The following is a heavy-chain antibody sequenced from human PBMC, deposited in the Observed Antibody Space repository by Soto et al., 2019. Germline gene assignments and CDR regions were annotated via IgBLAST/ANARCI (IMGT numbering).Heavy chain of an antibody. CDR2: ISADTGNT. D-gene: IGHD5-18*01. J-gene: IGHJ5*02. CDR3: ARDIGSQYSYGKSNWFDP. V-gene: IGHV1-18*01. Sequence: ASVKVSCKASGYTFTSYDINWVRQATGQGLEWMGWISADTGNTNYAQKLQGRVTMTTDTSTNTAYMELRSLRSDDTAVYYCARDIGSQYSYGKSNWFDPWGQGALVTVSS. CDR1: GYTFTSYD.